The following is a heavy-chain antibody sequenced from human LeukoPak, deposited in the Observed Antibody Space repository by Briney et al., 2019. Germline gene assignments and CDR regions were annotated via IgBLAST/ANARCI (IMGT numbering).Heavy chain of an antibody. D-gene: IGHD1-1*01. CDR3: ARDLTTLRSGMDV. Sequence: GGSLRLSCAASGFTFSSYEMNWVRQAPGKGLEWVSYISSSGSTIYYADSVKGRFTISRDNAKNSLYLQMNSLRAKDTAVYYCARDLTTLRSGMDVWGQGTTVTVSS. CDR1: GFTFSSYE. J-gene: IGHJ6*02. V-gene: IGHV3-48*03. CDR2: ISSSGSTI.